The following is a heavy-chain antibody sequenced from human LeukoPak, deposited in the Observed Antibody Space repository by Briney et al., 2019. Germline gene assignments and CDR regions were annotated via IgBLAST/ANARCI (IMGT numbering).Heavy chain of an antibody. Sequence: GGSLRPSCAASGFTFNIFWMSWVRQAPGRGLEWVANIKQDGSETYYLDSVKGRFTLSRDNARNSLYLQMNSLRAEDTAVYYCARDSLKDYYDSSGYYYGAFDIWGQGTMVTVSS. CDR2: IKQDGSET. V-gene: IGHV3-7*01. CDR1: GFTFNIFW. J-gene: IGHJ3*02. D-gene: IGHD3-22*01. CDR3: ARDSLKDYYDSSGYYYGAFDI.